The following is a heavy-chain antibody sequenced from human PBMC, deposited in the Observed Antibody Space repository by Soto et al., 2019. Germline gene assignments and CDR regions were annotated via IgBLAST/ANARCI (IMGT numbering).Heavy chain of an antibody. V-gene: IGHV3-23*01. J-gene: IGHJ6*02. D-gene: IGHD1-1*01. CDR3: AKDKTGVRGGYYYYGVDV. Sequence: VGSLRLSCAASGFPFNSYTMNWVRQAPGKGLEWVSAISNTGVTTFYADSVRGRFTISRDNSKNTLYLQMNSLRAEDTAVYFCAKDKTGVRGGYYYYGVDVWGQGTTVTVSS. CDR1: GFPFNSYT. CDR2: ISNTGVTT.